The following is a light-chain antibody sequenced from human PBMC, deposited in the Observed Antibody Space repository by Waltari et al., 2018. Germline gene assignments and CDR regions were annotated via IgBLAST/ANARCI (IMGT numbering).Light chain of an antibody. CDR2: AAS. Sequence: IQLTQSPSSLSAAVGYRVTITCRASQGINTYLAWYQQKPGKAPKLLIYAASTLQSGVPSRFSGSGSGTECTLTISRLQPEDFATYYCQQLNTYPRTFGQGTKLEI. J-gene: IGKJ2*01. CDR1: QGINTY. CDR3: QQLNTYPRT. V-gene: IGKV1-9*01.